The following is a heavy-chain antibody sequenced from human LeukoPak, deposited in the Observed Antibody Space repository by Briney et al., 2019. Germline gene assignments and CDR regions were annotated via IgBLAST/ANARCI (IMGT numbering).Heavy chain of an antibody. D-gene: IGHD6-19*01. J-gene: IGHJ4*02. Sequence: PGGSLRLSCEVSGFTVSSNYMSWVRQAPGKGLEWVSVIYSDGSTYYADSVRGRFTLSRDNSKNSLYLQMNSLRADDTAVYYCARGGPAFINIAVADPFDYWGQGTLVTVSS. CDR1: GFTVSSNY. V-gene: IGHV3-53*01. CDR2: IYSDGST. CDR3: ARGGPAFINIAVADPFDY.